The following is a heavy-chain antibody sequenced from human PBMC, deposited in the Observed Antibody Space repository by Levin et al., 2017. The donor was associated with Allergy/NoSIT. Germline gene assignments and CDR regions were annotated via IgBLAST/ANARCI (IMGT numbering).Heavy chain of an antibody. D-gene: IGHD6-19*01. CDR1: GGSISSSSYY. J-gene: IGHJ3*02. CDR3: ERYSSGWYEGEAFDI. CDR2: IYYSGST. Sequence: SETLSLTCTVSGGSISSSSYYWGWIRQPPGKGLEWIGSIYYSGSTYYNPSLKSRVTISVDTSKNQFSLKLSSVTAADTAVYYCERYSSGWYEGEAFDIWGQGTMVTVSS. V-gene: IGHV4-39*01.